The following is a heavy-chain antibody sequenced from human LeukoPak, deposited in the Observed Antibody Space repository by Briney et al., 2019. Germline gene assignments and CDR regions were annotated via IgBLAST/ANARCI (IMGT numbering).Heavy chain of an antibody. J-gene: IGHJ4*02. CDR1: GGSISSYY. D-gene: IGHD1-7*01. Sequence: PSETLSLTCGVSGGSISSYYWSWIRQPPGKGLEWIGYIYYSGSTKYNPSLKSRVTILLDTSKNQSSLKLSSVTAADTAVYYCARGGVNWNYDYWGQGTLVTVSS. CDR2: IYYSGST. CDR3: ARGGVNWNYDY. V-gene: IGHV4-59*01.